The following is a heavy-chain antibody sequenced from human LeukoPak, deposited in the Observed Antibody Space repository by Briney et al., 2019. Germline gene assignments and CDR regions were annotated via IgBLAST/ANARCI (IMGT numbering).Heavy chain of an antibody. D-gene: IGHD6-19*01. V-gene: IGHV3-20*01. Sequence: GRSLRPSCAASGFTFDDYGMSCVRPAPGKWMEWVSGINWNGGSTGYADSVKGRFTISRDNAKNSLYLQMNSLRAEDTALYHWARSLRSRRSSGWFYYFDYWGQGTLVTVSS. CDR3: ARSLRSRRSSGWFYYFDY. J-gene: IGHJ4*02. CDR1: GFTFDDYG. CDR2: INWNGGST.